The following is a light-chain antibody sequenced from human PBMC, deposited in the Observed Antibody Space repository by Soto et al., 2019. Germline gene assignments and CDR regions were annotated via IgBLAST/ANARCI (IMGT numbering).Light chain of an antibody. CDR1: NGHNTNA. Sequence: QLVLTQSPSASASLGASVKLTCTLSNGHNTNAIAWHQQRPEKGPRFLMKLNNDGSHNRGGGIPDRFSGSSSGAERYLTISGLQSEDEAGYYCQTWDTGMVFGGGTKVTVL. J-gene: IGLJ2*01. CDR2: LNNDGSH. V-gene: IGLV4-69*01. CDR3: QTWDTGMV.